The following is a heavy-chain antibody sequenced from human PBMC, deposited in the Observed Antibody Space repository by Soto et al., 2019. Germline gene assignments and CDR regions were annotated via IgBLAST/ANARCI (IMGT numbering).Heavy chain of an antibody. J-gene: IGHJ3*02. CDR1: GHTLTVYY. CDR2: INPNSGGT. CDR3: ARDRGAVLRFLEWPPQDAFDI. V-gene: IGHV1-2*04. Sequence: SVKVSCKASGHTLTVYYMHCVRQAPRHGPEWIGWINPNSGGTNYAQKFQGWVTMTRDMSISTDYMELSRLRSDDTAVYYCARDRGAVLRFLEWPPQDAFDIWGQGTMVTVSS. D-gene: IGHD3-3*01.